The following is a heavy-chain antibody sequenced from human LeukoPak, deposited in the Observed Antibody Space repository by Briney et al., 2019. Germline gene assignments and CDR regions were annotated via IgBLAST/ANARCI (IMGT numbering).Heavy chain of an antibody. D-gene: IGHD3/OR15-3a*01. Sequence: SETLSLTCTVSGASISSTTYYWGWVRQPPGKGLEWIGCIYYSGSTYYIPSLKGRVTISLHTSQNRFSLKLSSVTAADTAVYYCARHRRHFDFSTGYYAGPFDIWGQGTMVTVSS. V-gene: IGHV4-39*01. CDR1: GASISSTTYY. CDR3: ARHRRHFDFSTGYYAGPFDI. CDR2: IYYSGST. J-gene: IGHJ3*02.